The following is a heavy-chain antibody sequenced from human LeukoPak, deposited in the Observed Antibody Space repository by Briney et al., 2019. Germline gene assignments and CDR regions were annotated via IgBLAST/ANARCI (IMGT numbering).Heavy chain of an antibody. D-gene: IGHD3-16*01. CDR1: GGTFSSYA. Sequence: SVKVSCKASGGTFSSYAISWVRQAPGQGLEWMGGVIPIFGTANYAQKFQGRVTITADESTSTAYMELSSLRSEDTAVYYCARDLGYYYYYYMDVWGKGTTVTVSS. CDR2: VIPIFGTA. J-gene: IGHJ6*03. CDR3: ARDLGYYYYYYMDV. V-gene: IGHV1-69*13.